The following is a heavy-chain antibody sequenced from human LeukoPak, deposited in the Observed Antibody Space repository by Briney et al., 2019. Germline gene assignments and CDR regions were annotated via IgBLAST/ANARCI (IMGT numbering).Heavy chain of an antibody. J-gene: IGHJ5*02. CDR1: GVSISSYY. D-gene: IGHD6-19*01. V-gene: IGHV4-59*01. CDR3: ARGGGYSSGWFGCFDP. CDR2: IYYSGST. Sequence: PSETLSHTCTVSGVSISSYYWNWIRQPPGKGLEWIGYIYYSGSTNYNPSLKSRVTISVDTSKNQFSLKLSSVTAADTAVYYCARGGGYSSGWFGCFDPWGQGTLVTVSS.